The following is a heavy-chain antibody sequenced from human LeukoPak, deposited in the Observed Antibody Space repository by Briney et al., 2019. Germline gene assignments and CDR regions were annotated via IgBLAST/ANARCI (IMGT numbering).Heavy chain of an antibody. CDR3: AKARMTDAFDI. D-gene: IGHD2-8*01. CDR2: ISWNSGSI. V-gene: IGHV3-9*01. CDR1: GFTFSSYE. J-gene: IGHJ3*02. Sequence: GGSLRLSCAASGFTFSSYEMNWVRQAPGKGLEWVSGISWNSGSIGYADSVKGRFTISRDNAKNSLYLQMNSLRAEDTALYYCAKARMTDAFDIWGQGTMVTVSS.